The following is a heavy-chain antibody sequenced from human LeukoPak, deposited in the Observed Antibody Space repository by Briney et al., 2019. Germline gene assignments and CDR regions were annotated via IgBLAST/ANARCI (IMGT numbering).Heavy chain of an antibody. D-gene: IGHD3-3*01. J-gene: IGHJ3*02. Sequence: GGSLRLSCAASGFTFSSYDMHWVRQATGKGLEWVSAIGTAGDTYYPGSVKGRFTISRENAKNSLYLQMNSLRAGDTAVYYCARGRAEGYYDATDAFDIWGQGTMVTVSS. CDR1: GFTFSSYD. V-gene: IGHV3-13*01. CDR3: ARGRAEGYYDATDAFDI. CDR2: IGTAGDT.